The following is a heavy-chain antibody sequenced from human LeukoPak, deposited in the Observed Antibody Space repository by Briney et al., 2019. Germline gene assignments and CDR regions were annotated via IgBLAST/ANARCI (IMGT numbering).Heavy chain of an antibody. Sequence: SETLSLTCGVSGGSISNTNWWSRVRQPPGQGLEWIGEISLTGLTHYNPSLESRVTVSLDKSKSQLSLNLTSVTAADTAVYYCSRENGAFSPFGYWGQGTLVTVLS. CDR1: GGSISNTNW. CDR3: SRENGAFSPFGY. D-gene: IGHD2-8*01. V-gene: IGHV4-4*02. J-gene: IGHJ4*02. CDR2: ISLTGLT.